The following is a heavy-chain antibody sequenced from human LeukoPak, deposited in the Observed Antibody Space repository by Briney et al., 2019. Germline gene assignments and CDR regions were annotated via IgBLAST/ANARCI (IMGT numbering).Heavy chain of an antibody. V-gene: IGHV3-21*01. J-gene: IGHJ4*02. CDR3: TRSSMAALAVDS. D-gene: IGHD6-6*01. Sequence: GGSLRLSCAASGFTFNIYPLHWVRQAPGKGLEWVASISGAGTFIYYADSVKGRFTISRDNTKNSLYLQMNGLRAEDTAVYYCTRSSMAALAVDSWGQGTLVTVSS. CDR1: GFTFNIYP. CDR2: ISGAGTFI.